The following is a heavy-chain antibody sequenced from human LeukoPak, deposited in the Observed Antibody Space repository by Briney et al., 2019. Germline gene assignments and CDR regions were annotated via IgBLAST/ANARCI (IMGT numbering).Heavy chain of an antibody. CDR1: GDSISTYY. J-gene: IGHJ3*02. CDR3: ARSRSGYSYDHAAFEI. CDR2: INHKGST. Sequence: SETLSLTCTVSGDSISTYYWSWIRQPPGKGLEWIAYINHKGSTTSNPSLRSRVTIPVDTSRNQFSLKLSSVTAADTAVYYCARSRSGYSYDHAAFEIWGQGTMVTVSS. V-gene: IGHV4-59*01. D-gene: IGHD5-18*01.